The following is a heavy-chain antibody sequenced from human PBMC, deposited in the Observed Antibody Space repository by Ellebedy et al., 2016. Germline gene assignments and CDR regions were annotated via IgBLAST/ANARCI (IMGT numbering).Heavy chain of an antibody. D-gene: IGHD3-10*01. Sequence: SETLSLXXTVSGGSISSGDNYWSWIRQHPAKGLEWIGYIYYSGSTYYNPSLRGRVTISVDTSNNQFSLKLSSVTAADTAVYYCARETSGRRGGYYMDVWGKGTRVTVSS. CDR2: IYYSGST. CDR3: ARETSGRRGGYYMDV. V-gene: IGHV4-31*03. CDR1: GGSISSGDNY. J-gene: IGHJ6*03.